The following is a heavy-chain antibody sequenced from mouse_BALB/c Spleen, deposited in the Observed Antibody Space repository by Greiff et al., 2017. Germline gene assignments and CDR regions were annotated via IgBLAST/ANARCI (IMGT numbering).Heavy chain of an antibody. CDR2: ISNGGGST. J-gene: IGHJ4*01. V-gene: IGHV5-12-2*01. Sequence: DVMLVESGGGLVQPGGSLKLSCAASGFTFSSYTMSWVRQTPEKRLEWVAYISNGGGSTYYPDTVKGRFTISRDNAKNTLYLQMSSLKSEDTAMYYCARCTDYYAMDYWGQGTSVTVSS. CDR3: ARCTDYYAMDY. CDR1: GFTFSSYT.